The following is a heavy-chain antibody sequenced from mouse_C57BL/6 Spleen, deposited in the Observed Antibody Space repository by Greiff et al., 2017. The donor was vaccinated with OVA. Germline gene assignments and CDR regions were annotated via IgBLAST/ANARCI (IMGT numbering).Heavy chain of an antibody. CDR3: ARRQLGRYYAMDY. J-gene: IGHJ4*01. D-gene: IGHD4-1*02. V-gene: IGHV5-17*01. CDR2: ISSGSSTI. CDR1: GFTFSDYG. Sequence: EVQRVESGGGLVKPGGSLKLSCAASGFTFSDYGMHWVRQAPEKGLEWVAYISSGSSTIYYADTVKGRFTISRDNAKNTLFLQMTSLRSEDTAMYYCARRQLGRYYAMDYWGQGTSVTVSS.